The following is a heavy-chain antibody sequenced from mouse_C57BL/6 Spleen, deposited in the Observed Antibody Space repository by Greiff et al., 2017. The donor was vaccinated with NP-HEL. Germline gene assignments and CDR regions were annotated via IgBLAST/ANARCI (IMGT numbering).Heavy chain of an antibody. D-gene: IGHD2-2*01. CDR3: TRYHGYDDRRGTLAD. J-gene: IGHJ3*01. Sequence: EVNVVESGEGLVKPGGSLKLSCEASGFTFSSYAMSWVRQTPEKRLEWVAYISSGGDYIYYADTVKGRFTISRDNARNTLYLQMSSMQSEVTDMNYCTRYHGYDDRRGTLADWGKGTLVTVSA. CDR2: ISSGGDYI. V-gene: IGHV5-9-1*02. CDR1: GFTFSSYA.